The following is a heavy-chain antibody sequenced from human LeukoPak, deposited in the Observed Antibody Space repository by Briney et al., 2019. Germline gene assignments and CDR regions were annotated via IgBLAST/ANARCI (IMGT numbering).Heavy chain of an antibody. CDR3: ARGGMVRGVIITSKGAYYYGMDV. V-gene: IGHV4-34*01. CDR2: INHSGST. J-gene: IGHJ6*04. CDR1: GGSFSGYY. Sequence: SETLSLTCAVYGGSFSGYYWSWIRQPPGKGLEWIGEINHSGSTNYNPSLKSRATISVDTSKNQFSLKLSSVTAADTAVYYCARGGMVRGVIITSKGAYYYGMDVWGKGTTVTVSS. D-gene: IGHD3-10*01.